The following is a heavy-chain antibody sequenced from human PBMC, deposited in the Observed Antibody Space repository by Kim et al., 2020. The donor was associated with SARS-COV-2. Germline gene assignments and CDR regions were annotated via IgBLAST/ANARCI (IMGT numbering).Heavy chain of an antibody. V-gene: IGHV1-69*13. CDR2: TIPFFGTT. CDR1: GGTFSSYA. J-gene: IGHJ4*02. D-gene: IGHD3-22*01. CDR3: ASTEHYDGSGYYRDY. Sequence: SVKVSCKASGGTFSSYAISWVRQAPGQGLEWMGGTIPFFGTTNYAQKFQGRVTITADESTSTAYMELSSLRSEDTAVYYCASTEHYDGSGYYRDYWGQGTLVTVSS.